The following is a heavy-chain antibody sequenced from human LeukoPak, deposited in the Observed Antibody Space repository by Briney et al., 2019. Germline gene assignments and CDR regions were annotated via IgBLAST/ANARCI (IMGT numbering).Heavy chain of an antibody. V-gene: IGHV1-2*06. D-gene: IGHD3-9*01. J-gene: IGHJ5*02. CDR3: ARGGDILTGYYRTLYNWFDP. Sequence: ASVRVSCKASGYTFTGYFMHWMRQAPGQGLEWMGRLNPNSGVTNYAQKFQGRVTMTRDTSISTAYMELSRLRSDDTAVYYCARGGDILTGYYRTLYNWFDPWGQGTLVTVSS. CDR1: GYTFTGYF. CDR2: LNPNSGVT.